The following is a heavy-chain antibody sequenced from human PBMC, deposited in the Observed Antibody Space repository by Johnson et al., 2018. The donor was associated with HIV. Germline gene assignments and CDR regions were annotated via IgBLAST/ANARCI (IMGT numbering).Heavy chain of an antibody. CDR3: ARGYCSGGSCYSEYAFDI. CDR1: GFNFNIYA. V-gene: IGHV3-30-3*01. CDR2: ISYDGSNK. J-gene: IGHJ3*02. Sequence: QVQLVESGGGVVQPGRSLRLSCAASGFNFNIYAMHWVRQAPGKGLEWVSVISYDGSNKYYADSVKGRITVSRDNSKNTLSLQMDSLRPEDTAVYYCARGYCSGGSCYSEYAFDIWGQGTMVTVSS. D-gene: IGHD2-15*01.